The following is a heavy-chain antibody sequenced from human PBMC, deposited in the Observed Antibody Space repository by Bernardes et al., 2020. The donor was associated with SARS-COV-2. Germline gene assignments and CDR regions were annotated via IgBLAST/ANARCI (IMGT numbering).Heavy chain of an antibody. CDR3: AKERRYNSAWYPIQFDY. CDR1: GFTFGNYA. Sequence: GGSLRLSCEASGFTFGNYAMSWVRQAPGKGLEWVSVITGSGGNTYYAESVKGRFTTSRDNAKNTLSLHMNSLRTEDTAVYYCAKERRYNSAWYPIQFDYWGQGTLVTVSS. CDR2: ITGSGGNT. D-gene: IGHD6-19*01. V-gene: IGHV3-23*01. J-gene: IGHJ4*02.